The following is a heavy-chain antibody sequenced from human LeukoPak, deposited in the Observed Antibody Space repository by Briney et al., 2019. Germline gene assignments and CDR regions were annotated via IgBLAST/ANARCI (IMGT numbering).Heavy chain of an antibody. J-gene: IGHJ4*02. CDR2: IYYSGST. V-gene: IGHV4-59*08. CDR1: GGSISSYC. CDR3: ARQGIVGASNHFDY. D-gene: IGHD1-26*01. Sequence: SETLSLTCTVSGGSISSYCWSWIRQPPGKGLEWIGYIYYSGSTNYNPSLKSRVTVSVDTSKNQFSLKLSSVTAADTAVYYCARQGIVGASNHFDYWGQGTLVTVSS.